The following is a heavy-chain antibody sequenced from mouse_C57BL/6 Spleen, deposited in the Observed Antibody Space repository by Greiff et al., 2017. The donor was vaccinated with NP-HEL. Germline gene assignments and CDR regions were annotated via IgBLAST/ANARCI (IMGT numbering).Heavy chain of an antibody. CDR2: MDPSVGYT. V-gene: IGHV1-50*01. CDR1: GYTFTSYW. CDR3: ALTSVVATDWFAY. Sequence: VKLQESGAELVKPGASVKLSCKASGYTFTSYWMQWVNQRPGQGLEWIGEMDPSVGYTNYNQKFKGKATLTEATSSSTADRQLSSLTSEDAAVYCCALTSVVATDWFAYWGQGTLVTVSA. J-gene: IGHJ3*01. D-gene: IGHD1-1*01.